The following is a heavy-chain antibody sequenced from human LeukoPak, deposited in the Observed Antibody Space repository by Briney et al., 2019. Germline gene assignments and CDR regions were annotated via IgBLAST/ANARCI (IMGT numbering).Heavy chain of an antibody. CDR3: VRENYGGFDAFDI. J-gene: IGHJ3*02. V-gene: IGHV3-23*01. Sequence: GGSLRLSCVASGFTFSSYAMSWVRQAPGKGLEWVSVISGSGGSTYYADSVKGRFTISRDNSKNTLYLQMNSLRTEDTAVYYCVRENYGGFDAFDIWGQGTMVTVSS. CDR1: GFTFSSYA. D-gene: IGHD4-23*01. CDR2: ISGSGGST.